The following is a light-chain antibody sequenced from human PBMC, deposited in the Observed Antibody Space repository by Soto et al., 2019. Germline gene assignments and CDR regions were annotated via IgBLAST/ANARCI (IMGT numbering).Light chain of an antibody. V-gene: IGLV2-23*02. CDR3: SSYAGSSALI. CDR1: SSDVGRYNL. Sequence: QSALTQPASVSGSPGQSITISCTGTSSDVGRYNLVSWYQHDPGKAPKLMIYEVNKRPSGVSNRFSGSKSGNTASLTISGLQADDEADYYCSSYAGSSALIFGGGTKVTVL. J-gene: IGLJ2*01. CDR2: EVN.